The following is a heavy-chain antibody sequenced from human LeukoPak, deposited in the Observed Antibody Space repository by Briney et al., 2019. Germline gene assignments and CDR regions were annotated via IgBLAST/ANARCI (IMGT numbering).Heavy chain of an antibody. CDR1: GFTFSSYG. V-gene: IGHV3-33*01. CDR3: ARRYFDY. J-gene: IGHJ4*02. CDR2: MWYDGSNK. Sequence: PGGSLRLSCAASGFTFSSYGIHWVRQAPGKGLEWVAVMWYDGSNKYYADSVQGRFTVSRDNSKNTLYLQMNSLRAEDTAVYYCARRYFDYWGQGTLVTVSS.